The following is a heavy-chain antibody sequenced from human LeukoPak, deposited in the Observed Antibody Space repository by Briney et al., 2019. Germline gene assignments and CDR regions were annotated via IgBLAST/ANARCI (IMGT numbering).Heavy chain of an antibody. J-gene: IGHJ5*01. CDR1: GFTFSIYG. CDR3: ARGESSYCSSGCYFAS. CDR2: ISDSGTMT. Sequence: AGGSLRLSCVASGFTFSIYGMSWVRQAPGKGPEWVSAISDSGTMTYYADSVKGRFTVSRDNSKNTLYLQMNSLRAEDTAMYYCARGESSYCSSGCYFASWGQGTLVTISS. V-gene: IGHV3-23*01. D-gene: IGHD2-21*02.